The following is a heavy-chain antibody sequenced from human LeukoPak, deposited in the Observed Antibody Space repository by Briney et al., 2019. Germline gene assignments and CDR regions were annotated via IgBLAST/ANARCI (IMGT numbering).Heavy chain of an antibody. CDR2: IIPILGIA. CDR3: ARGSTGYYGSGSYYNY. V-gene: IGHV1-69*04. Sequence: ASVKVSCKASGGTFSSYAISWVRQAPGQGLEWMGRIIPILGIANYAQKFQGRVTITADKSTSTAYMELSSLRSEDTAVYYCARGSTGYYGSGSYYNYWGQGTLVTVSS. J-gene: IGHJ4*02. CDR1: GGTFSSYA. D-gene: IGHD3-10*01.